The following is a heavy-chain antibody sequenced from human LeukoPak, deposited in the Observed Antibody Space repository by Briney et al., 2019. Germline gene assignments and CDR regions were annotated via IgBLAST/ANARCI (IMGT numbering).Heavy chain of an antibody. Sequence: GGSVKVSCKASGYTFTGYDINWVRQATGQGLEWMGWMNPNSGNTGYAQKFQGRVTMTRSTSISTAYMELSSLRSEDTAVYYCARWAGSSSSWYSGDYWGQGTLVTVSS. D-gene: IGHD6-13*01. CDR2: MNPNSGNT. CDR1: GYTFTGYD. J-gene: IGHJ4*02. CDR3: ARWAGSSSSWYSGDY. V-gene: IGHV1-8*02.